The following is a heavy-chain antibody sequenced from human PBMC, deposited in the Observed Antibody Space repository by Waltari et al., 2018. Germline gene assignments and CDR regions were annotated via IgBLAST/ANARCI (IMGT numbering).Heavy chain of an antibody. Sequence: QVQLVESGGGVVQPGGSLRLSCAASGFTFSSYGMHWVRQAPGKGREWVAFIRYDGSNKYYADSVKGRFTISRDNSKNTLYLQRNSLRAEDTAVYYCAKGGGGEFDYWGQGTLVTVSS. D-gene: IGHD3-10*01. J-gene: IGHJ4*02. CDR2: IRYDGSNK. CDR3: AKGGGGEFDY. CDR1: GFTFSSYG. V-gene: IGHV3-30*02.